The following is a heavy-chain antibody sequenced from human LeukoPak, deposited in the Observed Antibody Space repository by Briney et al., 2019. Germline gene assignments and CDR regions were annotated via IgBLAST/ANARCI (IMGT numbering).Heavy chain of an antibody. Sequence: SETLSLTCAVYGGSFSGYYWSWIRQPPGKGLEWIGEINHSGSTNYNPSLKSRVTISVDTSKNQFSLKLSSVTAADTAVYYCARLNRLEYSGDSYYYYYYYMDVWGKGTTVTVSS. D-gene: IGHD6-6*01. CDR2: INHSGST. CDR3: ARLNRLEYSGDSYYYYYYYMDV. J-gene: IGHJ6*03. CDR1: GGSFSGYY. V-gene: IGHV4-34*01.